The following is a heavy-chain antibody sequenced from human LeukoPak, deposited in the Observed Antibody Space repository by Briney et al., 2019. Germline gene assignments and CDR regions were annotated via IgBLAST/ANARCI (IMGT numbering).Heavy chain of an antibody. V-gene: IGHV4-30-4*08. J-gene: IGHJ5*02. CDR1: GDSITTGDSY. Sequence: SETLSLTCTVSGDSITTGDSYWSWVRQPPGKGLEWIGYIDHNGNTYFNPSLKSRVTISADTSKNQFSLRLSFVTAADTAVYYCAKAGDDDHWGQGTLVTVSS. CDR3: AKAGDDDH. CDR2: IDHNGNT.